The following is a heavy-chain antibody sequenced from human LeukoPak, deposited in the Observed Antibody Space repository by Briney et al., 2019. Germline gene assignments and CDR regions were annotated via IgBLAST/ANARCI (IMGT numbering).Heavy chain of an antibody. Sequence: GGSLRLSCAASGFTFSSYAMHWVRQAPGKGLEWVAVISYDGSNKYYADSVKGRFTISRDNSKNTLYLQMTSLRAEDTAVYYCARDLMGATHYFQHWGQGTLVTVSS. CDR1: GFTFSSYA. CDR3: ARDLMGATHYFQH. V-gene: IGHV3-30-3*01. J-gene: IGHJ1*01. D-gene: IGHD1-26*01. CDR2: ISYDGSNK.